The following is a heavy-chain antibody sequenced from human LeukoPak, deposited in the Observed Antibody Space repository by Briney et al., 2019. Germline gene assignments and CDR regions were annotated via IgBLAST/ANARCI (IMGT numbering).Heavy chain of an antibody. V-gene: IGHV3-30-3*01. D-gene: IGHD3-22*01. CDR3: ARSLGLSNYYDSRGAFDY. Sequence: GGSLRLSCAASGFTFSSYAMHWVRQAPGKGLGWVAVISYDGSNKYYADSVKGRFTISRDNFKNTLYLQMNSLRAEDTAVYYCARSLGLSNYYDSRGAFDYWGQGTLVTVSS. CDR2: ISYDGSNK. CDR1: GFTFSSYA. J-gene: IGHJ4*02.